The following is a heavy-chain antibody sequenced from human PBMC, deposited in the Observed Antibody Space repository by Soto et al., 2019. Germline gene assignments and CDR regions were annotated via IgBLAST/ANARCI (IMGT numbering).Heavy chain of an antibody. D-gene: IGHD3-10*01. CDR3: ARDNPTSSPTMYYGMDV. CDR1: GFTVSSNY. Sequence: GSLRLSCAASGFTVSSNYMSWVRQAPGKGLEWVSVIYSGGSTYYADSVKGRFTVSRDNSKNTLYLQMNSLRAEDTAVYYCARDNPTSSPTMYYGMDVWGQGTTVTVSS. V-gene: IGHV3-53*01. J-gene: IGHJ6*02. CDR2: IYSGGST.